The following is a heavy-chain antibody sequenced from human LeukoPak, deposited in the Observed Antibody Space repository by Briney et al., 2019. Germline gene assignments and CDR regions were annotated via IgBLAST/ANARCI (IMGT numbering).Heavy chain of an antibody. J-gene: IGHJ3*02. CDR2: INHSGST. V-gene: IGHV4-34*01. CDR3: AREGVAAHDAFDI. D-gene: IGHD2-15*01. Sequence: PSETLSLTCAVYGGSFSGYYWSWIRQPPGKGLEWIGEINHSGSTNYNPSLKSRVTISVDTSKNQFSLKLSSVTAADTAVYYCAREGVAAHDAFDICGQGTMVTVSS. CDR1: GGSFSGYY.